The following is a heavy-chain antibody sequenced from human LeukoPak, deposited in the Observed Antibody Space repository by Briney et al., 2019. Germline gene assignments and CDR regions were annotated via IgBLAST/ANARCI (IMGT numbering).Heavy chain of an antibody. CDR2: IYTSGST. J-gene: IGHJ4*02. CDR1: GGSITSYY. CDR3: ARLVVVTAIPDY. Sequence: KASETLSLTCTVSGGSITSYYWSWIRQPAGKGLEWIGHIYTSGSTNYNPSLMSRVTMSVDTSKNQFSLKLTSVTAADTAVYYCARLVVVTAIPDYWGQGTLVTVSS. D-gene: IGHD2-21*02. V-gene: IGHV4-4*07.